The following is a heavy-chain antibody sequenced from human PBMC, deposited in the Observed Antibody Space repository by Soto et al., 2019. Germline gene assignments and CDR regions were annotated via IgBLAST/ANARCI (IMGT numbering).Heavy chain of an antibody. Sequence: LSLTCTVSGGAITSSSYFWSWIRQSPGRGLEYIGYIYYNGRTNYNPSLQSRVTISVDTSTSKFSLNLTSVTAGDTAVYYCARMSRTVNYWGQGTPVTVSS. CDR1: GGAITSSSYF. CDR2: IYYNGRT. V-gene: IGHV4-61*01. J-gene: IGHJ4*02. D-gene: IGHD4-17*01. CDR3: ARMSRTVNY.